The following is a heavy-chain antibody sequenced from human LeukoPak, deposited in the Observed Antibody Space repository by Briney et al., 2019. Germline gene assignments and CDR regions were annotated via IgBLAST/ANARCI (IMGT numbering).Heavy chain of an antibody. CDR3: ATHRSYDSSHYGAPYYYMDV. Sequence: SETLSLTCTVSGGSISSSSYYWGWIRQPPGKGLEWIGSIYYSGSTYYNPSLKSRVTISVDTSKNQFSLKLSSVTAADTAVYYCATHRSYDSSHYGAPYYYMDVWGKGTTVTASS. CDR2: IYYSGST. J-gene: IGHJ6*03. V-gene: IGHV4-39*07. D-gene: IGHD3-22*01. CDR1: GGSISSSSYY.